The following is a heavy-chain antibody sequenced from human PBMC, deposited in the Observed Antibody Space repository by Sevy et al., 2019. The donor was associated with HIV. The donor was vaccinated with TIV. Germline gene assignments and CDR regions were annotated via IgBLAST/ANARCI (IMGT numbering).Heavy chain of an antibody. Sequence: GGSLRLSCAASGFTFSSYTMNWVRQAPGKGLVWVSSISTTSTYVYYADSVKGRFTISRDNAKNSLYLQVNSLRAEDTAVYYCARDSGEGYYAMDVWGQGTTVTVSS. CDR1: GFTFSSYT. CDR2: ISTTSTYV. J-gene: IGHJ6*02. D-gene: IGHD3-10*01. V-gene: IGHV3-21*01. CDR3: ARDSGEGYYAMDV.